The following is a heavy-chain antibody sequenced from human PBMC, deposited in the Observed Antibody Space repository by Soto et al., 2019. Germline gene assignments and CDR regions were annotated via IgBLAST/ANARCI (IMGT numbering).Heavy chain of an antibody. CDR2: IWYDGSNK. Sequence: GGSLRLSCAASGFTFSSYGMHWVRQAPGKGLEWVAVIWYDGSNKYYADSVKGRFTISRDNSKNTLYLQMNSLRAEDTAVYYCARDWFRSCSSTSCYVDYWGQGTLVTVSS. CDR1: GFTFSSYG. J-gene: IGHJ4*02. V-gene: IGHV3-33*01. D-gene: IGHD2-2*01. CDR3: ARDWFRSCSSTSCYVDY.